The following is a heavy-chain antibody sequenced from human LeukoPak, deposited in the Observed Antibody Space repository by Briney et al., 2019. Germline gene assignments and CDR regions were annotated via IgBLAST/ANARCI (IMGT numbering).Heavy chain of an antibody. CDR2: IYHSGST. CDR1: GGSISSSNW. J-gene: IGHJ6*03. D-gene: IGHD1-26*01. Sequence: SGTLSLTCAVSGGSISSSNWWSWVRQPPGKGLEWIGEIYHSGSTNYNPSLKSRVTMSVDTSKNQFSLKLSSVTAADTAVYYCARDFTDSGSSLVYYYYYYMDVWGKGTTVTVPS. V-gene: IGHV4-4*02. CDR3: ARDFTDSGSSLVYYYYYYMDV.